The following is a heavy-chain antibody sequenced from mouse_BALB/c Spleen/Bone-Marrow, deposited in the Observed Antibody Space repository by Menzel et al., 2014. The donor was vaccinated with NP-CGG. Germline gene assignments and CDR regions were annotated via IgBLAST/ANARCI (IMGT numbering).Heavy chain of an antibody. CDR2: IWSCGST. J-gene: IGHJ2*01. D-gene: IGHD1-1*01. Sequence: VQLQQSGPGLVQPSQSLSITCTVSGFSLTSYGVHWVRQSPGKGLEWLGVIWSCGSTDYNAALISRLSISKDNSKSQVFFKMNSLQANDTAIYYCARNRYGRAFDYWGQGTTLTVSS. CDR3: ARNRYGRAFDY. V-gene: IGHV2-2*02. CDR1: GFSLTSYG.